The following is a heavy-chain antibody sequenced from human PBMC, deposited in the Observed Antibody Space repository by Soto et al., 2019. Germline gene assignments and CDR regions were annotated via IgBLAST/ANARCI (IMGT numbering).Heavy chain of an antibody. J-gene: IGHJ3*02. CDR2: TFFRFKLFN. V-gene: IGHV6-1*01. CDR1: GDSVSTNSAA. CDR3: ARTTWLDYAFDI. D-gene: IGHD6-19*01. Sequence: TLSLTCAISGDSVSTNSAAWNWVRQSPSGGLEWLGRTFFRFKLFNDYAGSVIGRITVNLDTSRNQFSLQLNSVTPEDTAVYYCARTTWLDYAFDIWGQGTMVTVSS.